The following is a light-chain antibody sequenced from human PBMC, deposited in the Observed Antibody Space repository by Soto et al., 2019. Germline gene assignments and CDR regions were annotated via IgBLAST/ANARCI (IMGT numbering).Light chain of an antibody. CDR3: SSYTSSSTSGV. Sequence: QSALTQPASVSGSPGQSITISCTGTSSDIGGYNYVSWYQQHPGKAPKLMIYEVSNRPSGVSDRFSGSKSGNTASLTFSGLQAEDEADYYCSSYTSSSTSGVFGGGTKLTVL. J-gene: IGLJ2*01. CDR2: EVS. V-gene: IGLV2-14*01. CDR1: SSDIGGYNY.